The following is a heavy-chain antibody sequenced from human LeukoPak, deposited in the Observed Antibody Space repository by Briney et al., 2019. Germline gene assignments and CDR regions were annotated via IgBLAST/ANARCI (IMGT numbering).Heavy chain of an antibody. D-gene: IGHD1-26*01. V-gene: IGHV1-18*01. CDR1: GYSFTSYG. CDR3: ARGLGGSGSYFLTFDY. CDR2: ISAYNGNT. Sequence: ASVKVSCKASGYSFTSYGISWVRQAPGQGLEWMGWISAYNGNTKHAQKLQGRVTMTTDTSTSTAYMELRSLRSDDTAVYYCARGLGGSGSYFLTFDYWGQGTLVTVSS. J-gene: IGHJ4*02.